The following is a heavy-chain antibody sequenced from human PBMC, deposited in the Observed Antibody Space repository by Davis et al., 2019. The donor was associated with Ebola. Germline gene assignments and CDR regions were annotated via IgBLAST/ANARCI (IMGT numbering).Heavy chain of an antibody. CDR3: ARGGSGYEFAAFDI. CDR1: GFTFSSYG. J-gene: IGHJ3*02. Sequence: GGSLRLSCAASGFTFSSYGMHWVRQAPGKGLEWVAVISYDGSNKYYADSVKGRFTISRDNSKNTLYLQMNSLRAEDTAVYYCARGGSGYEFAAFDIWGQGTMVTVSS. D-gene: IGHD5-12*01. CDR2: ISYDGSNK. V-gene: IGHV3-30*03.